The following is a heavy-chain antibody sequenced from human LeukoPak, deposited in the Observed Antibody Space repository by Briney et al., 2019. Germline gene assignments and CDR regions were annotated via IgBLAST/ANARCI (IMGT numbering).Heavy chain of an antibody. CDR3: ARRVYTYYFDY. V-gene: IGHV4-34*01. J-gene: IGHJ4*02. D-gene: IGHD3-10*01. CDR1: GGTFSAYY. Sequence: SSETLSLTCAVYGGTFSAYYWSWIRQPPGKGLEWIGEINHSGSTNYNPSLKSRVTISVDTSKNQFSLKLSSVTAADTAVYYCARRVYTYYFDYWGQGTLVTVSS. CDR2: INHSGST.